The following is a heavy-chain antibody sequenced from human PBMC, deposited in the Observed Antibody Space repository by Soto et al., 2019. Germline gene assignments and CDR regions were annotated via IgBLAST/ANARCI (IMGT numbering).Heavy chain of an antibody. CDR2: IYPGDSDT. J-gene: IGHJ3*02. CDR1: GYSFTIYW. Sequence: PGESLKISCKGSGYSFTIYWIGWVRQMPGKGLEWMGIIYPGDSDTRYSPSFQGQVTISADKSISTAYLQWSSLKASDTAMYYCARRQIAVAGTRAFDIWGQGTMVTVSS. CDR3: ARRQIAVAGTRAFDI. D-gene: IGHD6-19*01. V-gene: IGHV5-51*01.